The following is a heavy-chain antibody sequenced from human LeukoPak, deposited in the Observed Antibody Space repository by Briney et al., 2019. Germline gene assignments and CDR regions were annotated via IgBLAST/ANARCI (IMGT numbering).Heavy chain of an antibody. J-gene: IGHJ4*02. CDR2: INHSGST. V-gene: IGHV4-34*01. CDR1: GGSISSYY. Sequence: SETLSLTCTVSGGSISSYYWSWIRQPPGKGLEWIGEINHSGSTNYNPSLKSRVTISVDTSKNQFSLKLSSVTAADTAVYYCARGGDSSSLSYYFDYWGQGTLVTVSS. D-gene: IGHD6-13*01. CDR3: ARGGDSSSLSYYFDY.